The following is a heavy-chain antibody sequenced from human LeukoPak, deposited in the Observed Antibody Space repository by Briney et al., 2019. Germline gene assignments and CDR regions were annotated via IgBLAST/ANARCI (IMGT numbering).Heavy chain of an antibody. CDR3: VKDSRIAAAGTLDY. CDR1: GFTFSSYA. Sequence: GGSLRLSCSASGFTFSSYAMHWVRQAPGKGLVYVSAISSNGGSTYYADSVKGRFTISRDNSKNTLYLQMSSLRAEDTAVYYCVKDSRIAAAGTLDYWGQGTLVTVSS. D-gene: IGHD6-13*01. J-gene: IGHJ4*02. CDR2: ISSNGGST. V-gene: IGHV3-64D*06.